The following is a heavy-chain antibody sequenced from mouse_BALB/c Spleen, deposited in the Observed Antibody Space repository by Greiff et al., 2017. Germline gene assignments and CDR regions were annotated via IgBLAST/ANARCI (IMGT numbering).Heavy chain of an antibody. CDR2: ISYSGST. J-gene: IGHJ4*01. CDR1: GYSITSDYA. V-gene: IGHV3-2*02. Sequence: EVMLVESGPGLVKPSQSLSLTCTVTGYSITSDYAWNWIRQFPGNKLEWMGYISYSGSTSYNPSLKSRISITRDTSKNQFFLQLNSVTTEDTATYYCARGREFITTATGAMDYWGQGTSVTVSS. D-gene: IGHD1-2*01. CDR3: ARGREFITTATGAMDY.